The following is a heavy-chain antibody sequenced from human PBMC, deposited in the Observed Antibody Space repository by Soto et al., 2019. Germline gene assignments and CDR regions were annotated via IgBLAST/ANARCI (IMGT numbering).Heavy chain of an antibody. J-gene: IGHJ6*02. CDR3: ARRTVTYSLGMDV. CDR2: ISSSGTTI. CDR1: GFTFRSYE. Sequence: EVQLVESGGGLVQPGGSLRLSCAASGFTFRSYEMNWVRQAPGKGLEWISYISSSGTTIYYAESGKGQFTISRDNAKNSLYLQMNSLRAEDTALYYCARRTVTYSLGMDVCGQGTTVTVSS. D-gene: IGHD2-15*01. V-gene: IGHV3-48*03.